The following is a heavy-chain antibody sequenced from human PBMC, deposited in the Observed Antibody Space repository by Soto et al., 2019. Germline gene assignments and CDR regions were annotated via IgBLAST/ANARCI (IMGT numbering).Heavy chain of an antibody. CDR2: ISSLQGNT. D-gene: IGHD6-25*01. CDR1: GYTFTNYV. J-gene: IGHJ4*02. V-gene: IGHV1-18*01. Sequence: ASVNVSCKASGYTFTNYVIHWVRQAPGQGLEGMGWISSLQGNTKYAQKVQGRVSVTTDTSTNTVYMELSGLRYDDTALYYCARSGEHPFDFWGQGTLVTVSS. CDR3: ARSGEHPFDF.